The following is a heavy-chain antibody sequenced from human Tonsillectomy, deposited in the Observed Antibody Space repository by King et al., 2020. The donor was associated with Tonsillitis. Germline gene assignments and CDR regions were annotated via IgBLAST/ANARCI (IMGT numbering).Heavy chain of an antibody. V-gene: IGHV3-23*04. D-gene: IGHD2-2*01. CDR1: GFTCSSSA. Sequence: VQLVESGGGLVQPGGSLRLSCAASGFTCSSSAMSWVRQAPGKGLEWVSGISGSGGSTYYADSVKGRFTISRDNSKNTLYLQMHSLRAEDTAVYYCAKALVPATDYYYYGIDVWGQGTTVTVSS. J-gene: IGHJ6*02. CDR2: ISGSGGST. CDR3: AKALVPATDYYYYGIDV.